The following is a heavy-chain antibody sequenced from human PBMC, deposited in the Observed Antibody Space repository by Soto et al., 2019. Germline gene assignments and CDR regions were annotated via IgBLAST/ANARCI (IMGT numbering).Heavy chain of an antibody. CDR1: GFTFSDFA. CDR3: AKMEGMDPWAYSFDY. CDR2: IYGGGNGP. D-gene: IGHD2-2*03. Sequence: EVQVLESGGGLVQPGGSLRLSCAATGFTFSDFAMSWVRQAPGKGLEWVSRIYGGGNGPHYADSVKGRVTICRDNSKNPLYLQMNSLRAEDTAVYYCAKMEGMDPWAYSFDYWGQGTLVTVSS. V-gene: IGHV3-23*01. J-gene: IGHJ4*02.